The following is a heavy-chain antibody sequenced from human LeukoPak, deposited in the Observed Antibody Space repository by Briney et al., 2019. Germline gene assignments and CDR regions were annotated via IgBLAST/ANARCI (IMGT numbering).Heavy chain of an antibody. CDR2: IIPIFGTA. CDR3: ARGLVRWEPPSYFDF. Sequence: SVKVSCKASGGTFSSYAISWVRQAPGQGLEWMGGIIPIFGTANYAQKFQGRVTITADESTSTAYMELSSLRSEDTAVFYCARGLVRWEPPSYFDFWGQGTLVTVSS. J-gene: IGHJ4*02. D-gene: IGHD1-26*01. CDR1: GGTFSSYA. V-gene: IGHV1-69*13.